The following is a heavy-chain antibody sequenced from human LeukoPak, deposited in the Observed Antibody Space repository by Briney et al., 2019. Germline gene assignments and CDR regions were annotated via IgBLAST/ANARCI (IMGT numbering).Heavy chain of an antibody. D-gene: IGHD6-19*01. CDR1: GGSISSYY. CDR2: MYYSGST. J-gene: IGHJ6*02. V-gene: IGHV4-59*08. CDR3: ARSIVVAGVISDFYYYGMDV. Sequence: SESLSLTCTVSGGSISSYYWSWIRQPPGKGLEWIGYMYYSGSTNYNPSLKSRVTISLHTSKKQFSLRLTSVTAADTAVYYCARSIVVAGVISDFYYYGMDVWGQETTVTVSS.